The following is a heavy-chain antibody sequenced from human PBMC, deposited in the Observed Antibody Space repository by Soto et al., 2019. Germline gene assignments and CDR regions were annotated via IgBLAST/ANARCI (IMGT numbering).Heavy chain of an antibody. J-gene: IGHJ3*02. CDR3: AHLTSWGEGAPFDI. CDR2: IYWDDDK. D-gene: IGHD3-16*01. CDR1: GFSLSTSGVG. V-gene: IGHV2-5*02. Sequence: QITLKESGPTLVKPTQTLTLTCIFSGFSLSTSGVGVDWIRQSPGKALEWLALIYWDDDKRYSPSLKSRVTITKDTAKNQVVLTMTNMDPVDTGTFFCAHLTSWGEGAPFDIWGQGTKVTVSS.